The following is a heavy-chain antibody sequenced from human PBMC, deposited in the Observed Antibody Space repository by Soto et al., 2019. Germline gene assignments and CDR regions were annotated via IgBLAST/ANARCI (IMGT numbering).Heavy chain of an antibody. Sequence: XGSLRLSCAASGISLNTHSMSWVRQAPGKGLEWVSAISASGGDTYHADSVKGRFTISRDNSIDTLYLQMSSLRTEDTALYYCARPRGYGIFDAYDIWGQGAMVTVSS. D-gene: IGHD4-17*01. J-gene: IGHJ3*02. CDR2: ISASGGDT. CDR3: ARPRGYGIFDAYDI. CDR1: GISLNTHS. V-gene: IGHV3-23*01.